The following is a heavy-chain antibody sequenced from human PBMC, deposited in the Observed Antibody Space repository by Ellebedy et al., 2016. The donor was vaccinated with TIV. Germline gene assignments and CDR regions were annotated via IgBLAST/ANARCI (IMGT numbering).Heavy chain of an antibody. Sequence: GESLKISXAASGFTFSSYSMNWVRQAPGKGLEWVSYISSSSSTIYYADSVKGRFTISRDNAKNSLYLQMNSLRAEDTAVYYCARDATYYYGSGSPQYNWFDPWGQGTLVTVSS. CDR3: ARDATYYYGSGSPQYNWFDP. D-gene: IGHD3-10*01. J-gene: IGHJ5*02. CDR1: GFTFSSYS. V-gene: IGHV3-48*04. CDR2: ISSSSSTI.